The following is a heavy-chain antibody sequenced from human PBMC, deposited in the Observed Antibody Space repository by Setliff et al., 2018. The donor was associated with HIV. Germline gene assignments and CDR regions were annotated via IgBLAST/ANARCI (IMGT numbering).Heavy chain of an antibody. CDR3: ARDRRNTYYYESSGYSGAFDI. V-gene: IGHV4-31*03. CDR1: GDSIRGYY. CDR2: IYYSGST. Sequence: SETLSLTCTVSGDSIRGYYWSWIRQHPGKGLEWIGFIYYSGSTYYNPSLKSRVTISVDTSKNQFSLKLSSVTAADTAVYYCARDRRNTYYYESSGYSGAFDIWGQGTMVTV. J-gene: IGHJ3*02. D-gene: IGHD3-22*01.